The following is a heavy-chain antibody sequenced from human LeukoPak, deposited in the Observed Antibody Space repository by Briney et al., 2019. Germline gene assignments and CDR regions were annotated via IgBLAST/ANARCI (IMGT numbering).Heavy chain of an antibody. CDR3: ATMGGYSSGWLNWFDP. CDR2: INHSGST. Sequence: GSLKLSCAASGFTFSSYWMSLIRQPPGKGLEWIGEINHSGSTNYNPSLKSRVTISVDTSKNQFSLKLSSVTAADTAVYYCATMGGYSSGWLNWFDPWGQGTLVTVSS. CDR1: GFTFSSYW. D-gene: IGHD6-19*01. J-gene: IGHJ5*02. V-gene: IGHV4-34*08.